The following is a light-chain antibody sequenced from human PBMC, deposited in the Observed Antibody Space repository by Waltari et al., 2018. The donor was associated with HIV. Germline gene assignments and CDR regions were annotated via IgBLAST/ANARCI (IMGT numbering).Light chain of an antibody. CDR2: DAS. Sequence: DLQMTQSPSPLSASVGDSVTITCRASQTVTHKVNWYQQKPGKPPEVLIYDASTLQSGVAARCRGGRSGTDFTLTITSLQPDDFATYFCQQSYRSPLTFGPGTKVDVK. CDR1: QTVTHK. V-gene: IGKV1-39*01. CDR3: QQSYRSPLT. J-gene: IGKJ3*01.